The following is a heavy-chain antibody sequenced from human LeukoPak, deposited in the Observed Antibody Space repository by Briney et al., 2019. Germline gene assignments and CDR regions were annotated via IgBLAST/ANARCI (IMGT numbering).Heavy chain of an antibody. D-gene: IGHD5-18*01. CDR3: ARIEAVTRGYNHAYYFDY. J-gene: IGHJ4*02. CDR2: IYYSGST. V-gene: IGHV4-59*01. Sequence: SETLSLTCTVSGGSISSYYWSWIRQPPGKGLEWIGYIYYSGSTNYNPSLKSRVTISVDTSKNQFSLKLSSVTAADTAVYYCARIEAVTRGYNHAYYFDYWGQGTLVTVSS. CDR1: GGSISSYY.